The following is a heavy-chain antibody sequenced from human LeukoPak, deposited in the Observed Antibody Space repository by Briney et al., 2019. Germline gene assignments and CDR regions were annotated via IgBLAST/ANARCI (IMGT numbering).Heavy chain of an antibody. CDR2: ISSSSSYI. J-gene: IGHJ4*02. CDR1: GFTFSSYS. Sequence: AGGSLRLSCAASGFTFSSYSMSWVRQAPGKGLEWVSSISSSSSYIYYADSVKGRFTISRDNAKNSLYLQMNSLRAEDTAVYYCASLATIFGAYRDLDLNYWGQGTLVTVSS. V-gene: IGHV3-21*01. D-gene: IGHD3-3*01. CDR3: ASLATIFGAYRDLDLNY.